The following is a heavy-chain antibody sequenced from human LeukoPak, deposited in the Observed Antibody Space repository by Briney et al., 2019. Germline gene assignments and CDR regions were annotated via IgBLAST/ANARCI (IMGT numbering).Heavy chain of an antibody. Sequence: GGSLRLSCTASGFTFGDYAMSWVRQAPGKGLEWVGFIRGKAYGGTTEYAASVKGRFTTSRDDSKSIAYLQMNSLKTEDTAVYYCTRATDCSSTSCYDHFDYWGQGTLVTVSS. CDR3: TRATDCSSTSCYDHFDY. CDR1: GFTFGDYA. CDR2: IRGKAYGGTT. V-gene: IGHV3-49*04. D-gene: IGHD2-2*01. J-gene: IGHJ4*02.